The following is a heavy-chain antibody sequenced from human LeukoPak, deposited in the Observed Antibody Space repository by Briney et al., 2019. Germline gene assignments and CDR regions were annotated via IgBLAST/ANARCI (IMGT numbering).Heavy chain of an antibody. CDR3: AGGGYDRFNYYYYYYMDV. J-gene: IGHJ6*03. CDR2: IIPIFGTA. D-gene: IGHD5-12*01. V-gene: IGHV1-69*05. CDR1: GGTFSSYA. Sequence: SVKVSCKASGGTFSSYAISWVRQAPGQGLEWMGGIIPIFGTANYAQKFQGRVTITTDESTSTAYMELSSLRSEDTAVYYCAGGGYDRFNYYYYYYMDVWGKGTTVTVSS.